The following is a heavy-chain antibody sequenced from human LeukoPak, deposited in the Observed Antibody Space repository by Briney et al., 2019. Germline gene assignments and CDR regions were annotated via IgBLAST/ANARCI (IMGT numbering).Heavy chain of an antibody. J-gene: IGHJ4*02. Sequence: GASVKVSCKASGGTFSSYAISWVRQAPGQGLEWMGWISAYNGNTNYAQKLQGRVTMTTDTSTSTAYMELRSLRSDDTAVYYCARAGKIVGATKNFDYWGQGTLVTVSS. CDR1: GGTFSSYA. CDR3: ARAGKIVGATKNFDY. V-gene: IGHV1-18*01. CDR2: ISAYNGNT. D-gene: IGHD1-26*01.